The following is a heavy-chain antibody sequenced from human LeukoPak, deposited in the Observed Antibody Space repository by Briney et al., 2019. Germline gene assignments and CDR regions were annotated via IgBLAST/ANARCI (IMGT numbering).Heavy chain of an antibody. J-gene: IGHJ4*02. CDR2: IYPGDSDT. CDR1: GYSFTSYW. Sequence: GESLKISCKGSGYSFTSYWLGWVRQMPGKGLEWTGIIYPGDSDTRYSPSFQGQVTMSADKSINTAYLQWSSLKASDTAMYYCARRAPLSGESFDYWGQGTLVTVSS. V-gene: IGHV5-51*01. CDR3: ARRAPLSGESFDY. D-gene: IGHD4-17*01.